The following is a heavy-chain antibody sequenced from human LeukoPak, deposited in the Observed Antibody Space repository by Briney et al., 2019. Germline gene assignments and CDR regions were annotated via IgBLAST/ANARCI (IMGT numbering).Heavy chain of an antibody. CDR2: IYHSGST. CDR1: GGSISSSNW. Sequence: SGTLSLTCAVSGGSISSSNWWSWVCQPPGKGLEWIGEIYHSGSTNYNPSLKSRVTISVDKSKNQFSLKLSSVTAADTAVYYCARVGYCSGGSCYAGFGWFDPWGQGTLVTVSS. J-gene: IGHJ5*02. D-gene: IGHD2-15*01. CDR3: ARVGYCSGGSCYAGFGWFDP. V-gene: IGHV4-4*02.